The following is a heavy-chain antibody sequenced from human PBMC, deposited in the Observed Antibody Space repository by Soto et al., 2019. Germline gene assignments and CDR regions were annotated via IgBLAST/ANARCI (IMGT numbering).Heavy chain of an antibody. CDR3: AKLRSLMVYGNDY. V-gene: IGHV3-48*03. CDR2: ISGSGSTI. CDR1: GFRFSDYK. D-gene: IGHD2-8*01. J-gene: IGHJ4*02. Sequence: GGSLRLSCAASGFRFSDYKMIWVRQAPGKGLEWVSYISGSGSTIYYADSVKGRFTISRDNSKNTLYLQMNSLRAEDTAVYYCAKLRSLMVYGNDYWGQGTLVTVSS.